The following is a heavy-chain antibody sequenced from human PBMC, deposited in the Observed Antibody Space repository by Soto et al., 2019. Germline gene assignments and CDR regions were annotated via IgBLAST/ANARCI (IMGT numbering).Heavy chain of an antibody. CDR3: ARHALGVVVPAAIRN. J-gene: IGHJ4*02. CDR1: GGSISSSSYY. V-gene: IGHV4-39*01. D-gene: IGHD2-15*01. Sequence: QVQLQESGPGVVKPSETLSLTCVVSGGSISSSSYYWDWIRQPPGKGLEWIGTIYYSGTSNYNPSLTGRVPISVDTSKNQFSLKLTSVTAADTAVYYCARHALGVVVPAAIRNWGQGSLVTVSS. CDR2: IYYSGTS.